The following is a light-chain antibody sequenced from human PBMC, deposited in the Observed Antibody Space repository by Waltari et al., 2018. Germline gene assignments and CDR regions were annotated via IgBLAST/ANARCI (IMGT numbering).Light chain of an antibody. V-gene: IGLV3-19*01. CDR2: GKN. Sequence: SSELTQDPAVSVALGQTVRLTCQGDSLRSYYASWYQQKPGQAPVLVIYGKNNRPSGIPDQFSGSSSGNTASLTITGAQAEDEADYYCNSRDSSGNHQVFGTGTKVTVL. CDR3: NSRDSSGNHQV. CDR1: SLRSYY. J-gene: IGLJ1*01.